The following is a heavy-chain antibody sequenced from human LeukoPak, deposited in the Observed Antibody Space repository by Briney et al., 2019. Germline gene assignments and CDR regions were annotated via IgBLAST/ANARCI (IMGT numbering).Heavy chain of an antibody. CDR3: ARDRRYCSSTSCYWDAFDI. J-gene: IGHJ3*02. D-gene: IGHD2-2*01. CDR1: GFTSSSYW. CDR2: IKQDGSEK. V-gene: IGHV3-7*01. Sequence: GGSLRLSCAASGFTSSSYWMSWVRQAPGKGLEWVANIKQDGSEKYYVDSVKGRFTISRDNAKNSLYLQMNSLRAEDTAVYYCARDRRYCSSTSCYWDAFDIWGQGTMVTVSS.